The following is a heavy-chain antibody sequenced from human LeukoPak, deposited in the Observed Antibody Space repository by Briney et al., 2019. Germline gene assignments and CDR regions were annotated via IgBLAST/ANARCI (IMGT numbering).Heavy chain of an antibody. CDR3: ARSYSYYYHYMDV. D-gene: IGHD4-11*01. V-gene: IGHV4-34*01. J-gene: IGHJ6*03. CDR1: GGSFSGYY. CDR2: INHSGST. Sequence: SETLSLTCAVYGGSFSGYYWSWLRQPPGKGLEWIGEINHSGSTNYNPSLKSRVAISVDTSKDQFSLKVSSVTAADTAVYYCARSYSYYYHYMDVWGKGTTVTVS.